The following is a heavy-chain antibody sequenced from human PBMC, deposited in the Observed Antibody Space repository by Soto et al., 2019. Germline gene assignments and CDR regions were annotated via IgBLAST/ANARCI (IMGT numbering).Heavy chain of an antibody. CDR2: INPNSGGT. V-gene: IGHV1-2*04. J-gene: IGHJ3*02. Sequence: ASVKVSCKASGYTFTGYYMHWVRQAPGQGLEWMGWINPNSGGTNYAQKFQGWVTMTRDTSISTAYMELSRLRSDDTAVYYCARASSSWAEAFDIWGKGTTVTV. CDR1: GYTFTGYY. D-gene: IGHD6-13*01. CDR3: ARASSSWAEAFDI.